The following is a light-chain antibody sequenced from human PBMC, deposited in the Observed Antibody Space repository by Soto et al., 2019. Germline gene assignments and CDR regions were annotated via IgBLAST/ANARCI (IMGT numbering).Light chain of an antibody. CDR3: QQHNNWPLT. CDR1: QTVSSNY. V-gene: IGKV3-20*01. Sequence: EIVLTQSPGTLSLSPGERATLSCRASQTVSSNYLAWYQQKPGQAPRLLIYGASSRATGIPDRFSGSGSGTDFTLTISRLEPEDFAVYYCQQHNNWPLTFGGGAKVEI. J-gene: IGKJ4*01. CDR2: GAS.